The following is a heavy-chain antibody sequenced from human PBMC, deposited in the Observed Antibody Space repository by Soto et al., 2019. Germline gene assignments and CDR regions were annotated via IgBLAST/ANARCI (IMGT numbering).Heavy chain of an antibody. V-gene: IGHV4-61*08. CDR1: GGSISSGGYS. Sequence: SETLSLTCAVSGGSISSGGYSWSWIRQPPGKGLEWIGYIYYSGSTNYNPSLKSRVTISVDTSKNQFSLKLSSVTAADTAVYYCARRARGGTWFDPWGQGTLVTVSS. D-gene: IGHD3-16*01. J-gene: IGHJ5*02. CDR3: ARRARGGTWFDP. CDR2: IYYSGST.